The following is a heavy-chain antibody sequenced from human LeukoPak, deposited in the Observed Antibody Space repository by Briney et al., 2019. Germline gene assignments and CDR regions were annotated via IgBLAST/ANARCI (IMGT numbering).Heavy chain of an antibody. J-gene: IGHJ4*02. CDR2: INPSGGST. CDR1: GYTFTSYY. D-gene: IGHD3-22*01. Sequence: GASVKVSCKASGYTFTSYYMHWVRQAPGQGLEWMGIINPSGGSTSYAQKFQGRVTMTRGMSTSTVYMELSSLRSEDTAVYYCARVGGYYDSSGYPMGFDYWGQGTLVTVSS. CDR3: ARVGGYYDSSGYPMGFDY. V-gene: IGHV1-46*01.